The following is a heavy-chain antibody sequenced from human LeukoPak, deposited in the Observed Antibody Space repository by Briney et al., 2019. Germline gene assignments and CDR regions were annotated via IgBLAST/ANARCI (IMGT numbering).Heavy chain of an antibody. CDR3: AGQTGPTFDI. V-gene: IGHV4-34*01. D-gene: IGHD3-9*01. CDR1: GGSFNGYF. Sequence: PLETLSLTCTVYGGSFNGYFYSWIRQPPGKGLEWIGEINHSGIFDYNPSLKSRVTISVDTSKKQFSLTLTSVTAADTSVYYCAGQTGPTFDIWGQGTMVTVSS. J-gene: IGHJ3*02. CDR2: INHSGIF.